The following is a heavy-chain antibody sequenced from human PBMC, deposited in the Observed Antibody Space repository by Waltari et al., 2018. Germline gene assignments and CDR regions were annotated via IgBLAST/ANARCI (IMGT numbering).Heavy chain of an antibody. CDR1: GFTFSSYA. CDR3: AKGRVPAAAIYYFDT. CDR2: ISGTGGSA. J-gene: IGHJ4*02. V-gene: IGHV3-23*01. Sequence: EVQLLESGGGLVQPGGSLRLSCAASGFTFSSYALLWVRQAPGKGLEWVSAISGTGGSAYSADSVKGRFTISRDNSKNTLYLQMNSLRVEDTAMYYCAKGRVPAAAIYYFDTWGQGTLVTVSS. D-gene: IGHD2-2*01.